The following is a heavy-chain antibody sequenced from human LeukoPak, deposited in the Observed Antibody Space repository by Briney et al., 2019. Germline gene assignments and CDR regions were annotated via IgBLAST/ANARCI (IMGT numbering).Heavy chain of an antibody. Sequence: PSETLSLTCTVSGGSISSYYWSWIRQPAGKGLEWIGRFYISGSTNYNPSLKSRVTMSVDTSKNQFSLRLNSVTAADTAVYYCARRDLITGTTDYWGQGILVTVSS. D-gene: IGHD1-7*01. CDR1: GGSISSYY. CDR3: ARRDLITGTTDY. V-gene: IGHV4-4*07. J-gene: IGHJ4*02. CDR2: FYISGST.